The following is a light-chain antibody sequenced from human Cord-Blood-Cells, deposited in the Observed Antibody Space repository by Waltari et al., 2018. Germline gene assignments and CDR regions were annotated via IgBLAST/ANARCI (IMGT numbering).Light chain of an antibody. CDR1: SSDVGCYNY. CDR3: SSYAGSNNLV. J-gene: IGLJ2*01. V-gene: IGLV2-8*01. CDR2: EVS. Sequence: QSALTQPPSSSGSPGPSVTITCTGTSSDVGCYNYVSWYQQHPGKAPKLMIDEVSKRPSGVPDRFSGSNSGNTASLTVSGLQAEDEADYYCSSYAGSNNLVFGGGTKLTVL.